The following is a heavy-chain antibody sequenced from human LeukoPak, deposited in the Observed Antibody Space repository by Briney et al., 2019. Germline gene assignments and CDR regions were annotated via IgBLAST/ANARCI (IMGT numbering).Heavy chain of an antibody. J-gene: IGHJ3*02. V-gene: IGHV3-20*04. D-gene: IGHD5-18*01. Sequence: GGSLRLSCAASGFTFSDYYMSWIRQAPGKGLEWVSGINWNGGSTGYADSVKGRFTISRDNAKNSLYLQMNSLRAEDTALYYCARGTLYSYAFDIWGQGTMVTVSS. CDR1: GFTFSDYY. CDR2: INWNGGST. CDR3: ARGTLYSYAFDI.